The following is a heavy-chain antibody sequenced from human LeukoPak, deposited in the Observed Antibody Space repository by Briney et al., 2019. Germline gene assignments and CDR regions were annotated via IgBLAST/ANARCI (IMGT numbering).Heavy chain of an antibody. V-gene: IGHV3-66*01. J-gene: IGHJ5*02. D-gene: IGHD6-13*01. CDR3: ARGLPGTNWFDP. CDR1: GFSVTSNY. CDR2: IYSGGST. Sequence: GGSLRLSCAASGFSVTSNYMNWIRQAPGEGLEWVSVIYSGGSTFYAESVKGRFTISRDSSNNTLYLQMSGLRADDTALYYCARGLPGTNWFDPWGQGTLVTVSS.